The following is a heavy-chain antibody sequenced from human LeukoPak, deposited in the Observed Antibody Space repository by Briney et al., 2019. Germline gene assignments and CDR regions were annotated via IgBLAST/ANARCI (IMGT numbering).Heavy chain of an antibody. V-gene: IGHV4-59*01. J-gene: IGHJ5*02. CDR1: GGFISGYH. CDR2: ISYTGTT. Sequence: SETLSLTCSVSGGFISGYHWSWIRQAPGQGLEWIGYISYTGTTNYNPSLKSRVTISVDTSRNQFSLRLSSVSAADTALYYCARDLRSGYSPEGFSRLDPWGQGTLVTVSS. D-gene: IGHD5-12*01. CDR3: ARDLRSGYSPEGFSRLDP.